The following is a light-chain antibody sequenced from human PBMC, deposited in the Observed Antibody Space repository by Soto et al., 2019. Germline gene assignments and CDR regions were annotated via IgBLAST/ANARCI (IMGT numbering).Light chain of an antibody. CDR1: SSDVGGYNY. CDR3: SSYTTTSTVV. J-gene: IGLJ2*01. V-gene: IGLV2-8*01. Sequence: QSVLTQPPSASGSPGQSVTISCTGTSSDVGGYNYVSWYQQHPGKAPKLMIYEVSKRPSGVPDRFSGSKSGNTASLTVSGLQPEDEADYYCSSYTTTSTVVFGGGTKLTVL. CDR2: EVS.